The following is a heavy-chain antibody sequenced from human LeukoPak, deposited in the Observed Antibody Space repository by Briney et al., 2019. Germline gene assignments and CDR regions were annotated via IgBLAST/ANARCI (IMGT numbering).Heavy chain of an antibody. J-gene: IGHJ4*02. CDR3: AKGGRYCSSSSCLLHYFDY. CDR2: ISASGGST. CDR1: RFTFTSYA. D-gene: IGHD2-2*01. Sequence: GRSLRLSCAASRFTFTSYAMSWVRPAPEKGLEWVSVISASGGSTYSAESVKGRFTMSRDNSKNTLNLQMNSLRAEDTAVYYCAKGGRYCSSSSCLLHYFDYWGQGILVTVSS. V-gene: IGHV3-23*01.